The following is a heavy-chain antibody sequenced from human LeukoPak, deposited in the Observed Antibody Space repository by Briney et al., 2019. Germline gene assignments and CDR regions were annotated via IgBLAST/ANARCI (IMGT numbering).Heavy chain of an antibody. CDR2: ISSSSSYR. Sequence: GGTLRLSCAASGFTLSSYSMNWVRQAPGNGLEWVSSISSSSSYRYYADSVKGRFTISRDNAKNSLYLQMNSLRAEDTAVYYCARLLRGGGYEGDYWGQGTLVTVSS. V-gene: IGHV3-21*01. CDR3: ARLLRGGGYEGDY. D-gene: IGHD5-12*01. J-gene: IGHJ4*02. CDR1: GFTLSSYS.